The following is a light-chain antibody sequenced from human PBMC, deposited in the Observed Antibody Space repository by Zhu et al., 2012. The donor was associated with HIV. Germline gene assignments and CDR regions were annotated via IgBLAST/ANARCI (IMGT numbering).Light chain of an antibody. CDR1: QTVSNN. CDR3: QQYNNWPPIT. Sequence: EIVMTQSPATLSVSPGERATLPCRASQTVSNNLAWYQQKPGQAPRLLIYGASIRATGIPARFSGSGSGTDFTLTISSMQSEDFAVYYCQQYNNWPPITFGQGTRLEIK. J-gene: IGKJ5*01. CDR2: GAS. V-gene: IGKV3-15*01.